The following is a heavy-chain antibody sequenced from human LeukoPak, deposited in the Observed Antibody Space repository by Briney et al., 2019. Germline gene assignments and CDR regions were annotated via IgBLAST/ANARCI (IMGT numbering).Heavy chain of an antibody. J-gene: IGHJ4*02. CDR3: ARTTGVGMVATIFDY. CDR1: GFTFSDYY. D-gene: IGHD5-12*01. CDR2: NSSSSSYT. V-gene: IGHV3-11*06. Sequence: GGSLRLSCAASGFTFSDYYMSWIRQAPGKGLEWVSYNSSSSSYTNYADSMKGRFTISRDNAKNSLYLQMNSLRAEDTAMYYCARTTGVGMVATIFDYWGQGTLVTVPS.